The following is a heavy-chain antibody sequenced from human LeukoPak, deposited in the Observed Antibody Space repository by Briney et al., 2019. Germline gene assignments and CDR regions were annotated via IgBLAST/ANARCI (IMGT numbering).Heavy chain of an antibody. CDR2: ISGSGGST. CDR3: AKGGWNDLFAFDI. Sequence: PGGSLRLSCAASGFTFSSYAMSWVRQAPGEGLEWVSAISGSGGSTYYADPVKGRFTISRDNSKNTLYLQMNSLRAEDTAVYYCAKGGWNDLFAFDIWGQGTMVTVSS. V-gene: IGHV3-23*01. CDR1: GFTFSSYA. D-gene: IGHD1-1*01. J-gene: IGHJ3*02.